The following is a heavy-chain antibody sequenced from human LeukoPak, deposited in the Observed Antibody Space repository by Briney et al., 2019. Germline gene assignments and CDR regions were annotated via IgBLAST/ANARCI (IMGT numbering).Heavy chain of an antibody. CDR2: VHYSGTT. J-gene: IGHJ3*02. CDR3: ARELGYCSGGTCYSAHAFDI. CDR1: GGSISSNNYY. Sequence: SETLSLTCTVSGGSISSNNYYWAWIRQPPGKGLEWIGYVHYSGTTKYNPSLKSRVTMSVDTSKNQISLRVNSVTAADTAVYYCARELGYCSGGTCYSAHAFDIWGQGTMVTVSS. D-gene: IGHD2-15*01. V-gene: IGHV4-61*01.